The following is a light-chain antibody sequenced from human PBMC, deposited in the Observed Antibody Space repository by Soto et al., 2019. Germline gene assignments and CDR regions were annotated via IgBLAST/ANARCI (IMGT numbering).Light chain of an antibody. CDR3: QQYTGYSRT. J-gene: IGKJ1*01. CDR1: QSISDS. Sequence: DIQMTQSPSTLSTSIVDRVTITCRASQSISDSLAWYQQKPGKAPFLLISDASNLERGVPSRFSGSGSGTGFTLTISSMQPDDFATYYCQQYTGYSRTFGQGTKVDIK. V-gene: IGKV1-5*01. CDR2: DAS.